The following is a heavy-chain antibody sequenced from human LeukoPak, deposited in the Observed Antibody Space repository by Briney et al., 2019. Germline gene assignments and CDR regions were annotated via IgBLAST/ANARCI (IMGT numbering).Heavy chain of an antibody. CDR1: GFTFSSYE. CDR3: ARVLSGRGSLYDYYYYMDV. CDR2: ISSSGTII. D-gene: IGHD3-10*01. J-gene: IGHJ6*03. Sequence: GGSLRLSCAASGFTFSSYEMNWVRQAPGKGLEWVSYISSSGTIIYYADSVKGRFTISRDNAKNSLYVQMNSLRAEDTAVYYCARVLSGRGSLYDYYYYMDVWGKGTTVTISS. V-gene: IGHV3-48*03.